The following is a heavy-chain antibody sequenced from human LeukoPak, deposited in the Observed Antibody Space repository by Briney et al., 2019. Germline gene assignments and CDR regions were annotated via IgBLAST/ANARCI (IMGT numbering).Heavy chain of an antibody. CDR1: GYTFTSYG. CDR3: ARDHDYGDCPTVRYNWFDP. V-gene: IGHV1-18*01. J-gene: IGHJ5*02. Sequence: ASVKVSCRASGYTFTSYGIRWVRQAPGQGLEWMGWISAYNGNTNYAQKLQGRVTMTTDTSTSTAYMELRSLRSDDTAVYYCARDHDYGDCPTVRYNWFDPWGQGTLVTVSS. CDR2: ISAYNGNT. D-gene: IGHD4-17*01.